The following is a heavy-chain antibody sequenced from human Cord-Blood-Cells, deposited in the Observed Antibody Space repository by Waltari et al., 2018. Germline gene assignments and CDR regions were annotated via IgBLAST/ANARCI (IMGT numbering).Heavy chain of an antibody. CDR1: GFTFSSYA. V-gene: IGHV3-30*04. CDR3: ARYPSWYDAFDI. Sequence: QVQLVESGGGVVQPGRSLRLSCAASGFTFSSYAMHWVPQAPGKGLEWVAVISYDGSNKYYADSVKGRFTISRDNSKNTLYLQMNSLRAEDTAVYYCARYPSWYDAFDIWGQGTMVTVSS. CDR2: ISYDGSNK. D-gene: IGHD6-13*01. J-gene: IGHJ3*02.